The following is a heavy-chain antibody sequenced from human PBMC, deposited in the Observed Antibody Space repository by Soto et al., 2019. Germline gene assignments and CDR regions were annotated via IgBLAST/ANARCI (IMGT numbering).Heavy chain of an antibody. CDR1: GYFMTNGNY. V-gene: IGHV4-38-2*01. CDR3: ASSSLYGMDV. CDR2: IYYTGRT. Sequence: SETLSLTCAVSGYFMTNGNYWGWIRQSPGKGLEWIGSIYYTGRTYYNPSLKSRLIISIDTSKNQFSLKVGSVTAADTAVYYCASSSLYGMDVWGQGTTVTVSS. J-gene: IGHJ6*02.